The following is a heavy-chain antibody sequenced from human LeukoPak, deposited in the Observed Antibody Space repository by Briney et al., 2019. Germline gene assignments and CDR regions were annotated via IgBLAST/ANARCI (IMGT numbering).Heavy chain of an antibody. Sequence: ASVKVSCKASGYTFSGYYMHWVRQAPGQGLEWMGWINPKSGGTNEAQKLHDRVTMTRHTSIRTAYMEVSRLRSDDTAVYYCARSPDILTGENFYYWGQGTLVTVSS. CDR2: INPKSGGT. CDR3: ARSPDILTGENFYY. V-gene: IGHV1-2*02. J-gene: IGHJ4*02. D-gene: IGHD3-9*01. CDR1: GYTFSGYY.